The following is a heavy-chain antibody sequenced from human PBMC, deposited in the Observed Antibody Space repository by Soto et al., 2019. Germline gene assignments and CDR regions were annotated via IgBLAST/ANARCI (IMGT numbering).Heavy chain of an antibody. CDR2: IIPIFGTA. D-gene: IGHD1-1*01. J-gene: IGHJ6*02. CDR3: ASPQCGSTTSNYYYYCMDV. V-gene: IGHV1-69*01. CDR1: GGTFSSYA. Sequence: QVQLVQSGAEVKKPGSSVKVSCKASGGTFSSYALSWVRQAPGQGLEWMGGIIPIFGTANYAQKFQGRVTITADESTSTAYMELSSLRAEDTAVYYCASPQCGSTTSNYYYYCMDVWGQGTTVTVSS.